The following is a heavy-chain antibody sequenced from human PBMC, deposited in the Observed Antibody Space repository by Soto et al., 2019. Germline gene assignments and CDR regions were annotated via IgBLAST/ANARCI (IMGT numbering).Heavy chain of an antibody. D-gene: IGHD1-26*01. CDR3: ATRERVTSGSSHFYGTDV. CDR1: GSTFSSDV. J-gene: IGHJ6*02. CDR2: ISGGTT. V-gene: IGHV3-23*01. Sequence: EVQLLESGGGLVQPGGSLRLSCVASGSTFSSDVMSWVRQAPGKGLEWVSGISGGTTYYADSVKGRFTISRDNFKNTLFLQMNSLRAEDTAVYRCATRERVTSGSSHFYGTDVWGQGTTVTVSS.